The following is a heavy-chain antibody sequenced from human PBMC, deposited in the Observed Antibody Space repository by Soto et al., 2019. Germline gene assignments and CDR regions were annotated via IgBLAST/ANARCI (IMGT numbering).Heavy chain of an antibody. Sequence: QLQLQESGPGLVKPSETLSLTCTGSSASVSSSSYTWGWIRQPPGKGLEWIGSIYYSGTTYYNLSLNSRVTVSLDTSKNQFSLMVTSVTAADTAVYYCARLHGYCISSSCHGLYAMDVWGQGTTVTVSS. CDR1: SASVSSSSYT. CDR2: IYYSGTT. D-gene: IGHD2-2*01. V-gene: IGHV4-39*01. J-gene: IGHJ6*02. CDR3: ARLHGYCISSSCHGLYAMDV.